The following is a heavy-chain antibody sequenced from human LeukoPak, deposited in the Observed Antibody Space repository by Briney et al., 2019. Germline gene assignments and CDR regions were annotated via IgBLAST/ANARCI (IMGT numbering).Heavy chain of an antibody. CDR2: IYYTGST. V-gene: IGHV4-59*08. D-gene: IGHD3-3*01. J-gene: IGHJ3*02. CDR1: GGSISTYY. Sequence: SETLSLTCTVSGGSISTYYWSWIRQPPGKGLEWIGYIYYTGSTNYNPSLKSRVTISVDTSRNQFSLKLRSVTAADTAVYYCARAGVGRGDDAFDIWGQGTMVTVSS. CDR3: ARAGVGRGDDAFDI.